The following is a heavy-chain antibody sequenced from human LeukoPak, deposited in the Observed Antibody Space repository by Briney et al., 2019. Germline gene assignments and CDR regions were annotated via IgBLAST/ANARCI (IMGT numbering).Heavy chain of an antibody. Sequence: GASVKVSCKASGYTFTTYGISWVRQAPGQGLEWMGWISAYNGNTNYAQKVQGRVTMTTDTSTSTAYMDLRSLRSDDTAVYYCARDGYYDVLTGYLFQHWGQGTLATVSS. J-gene: IGHJ1*01. CDR3: ARDGYYDVLTGYLFQH. CDR1: GYTFTTYG. D-gene: IGHD3-9*01. V-gene: IGHV1-18*01. CDR2: ISAYNGNT.